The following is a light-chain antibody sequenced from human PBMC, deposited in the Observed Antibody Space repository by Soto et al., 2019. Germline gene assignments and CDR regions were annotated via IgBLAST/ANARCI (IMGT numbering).Light chain of an antibody. CDR1: QSVSSN. CDR3: QQYNNWPPIT. Sequence: EIVMTHSPTTLSVSPGERATLSCRASQSVSSNLAWYQQNPGQAPRLLIYGASTRATGIPARFSGSGSGTEFTLTISSLQSEDFAVYYCQQYNNWPPITFGQGTRLEIK. J-gene: IGKJ5*01. CDR2: GAS. V-gene: IGKV3-15*01.